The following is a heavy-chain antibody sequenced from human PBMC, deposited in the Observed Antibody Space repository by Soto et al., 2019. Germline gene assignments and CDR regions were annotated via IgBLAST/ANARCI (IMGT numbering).Heavy chain of an antibody. CDR2: INWNGGRT. CDR3: ATSYHSNYHGGYYCMDV. V-gene: IGHV3-20*01. Sequence: EVQLVESGGGVVRPGASLRLSCAASGSTFDDYGMSWVSQAPGKGLEWVSGINWNGGRTGYADSVKGRFTITKDNAKNTLYMQMNSLRAEDTALYSGATSYHSNYHGGYYCMDVWGKRTTVTVSS. D-gene: IGHD4-4*01. CDR1: GSTFDDYG. J-gene: IGHJ6*03.